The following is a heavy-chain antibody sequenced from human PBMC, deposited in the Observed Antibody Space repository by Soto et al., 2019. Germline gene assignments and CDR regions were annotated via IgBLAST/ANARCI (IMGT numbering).Heavy chain of an antibody. CDR2: ISAYNGNT. V-gene: IGHV1-18*01. Sequence: QVKLVESGAEVKKPGASVKVSCKASGYNFASYAISWMRQAPGQVLEWMGWISAYNGNTNYAQKLQGRVPMTTDTSTSSAYMELGSLRSDDTAVYYCARDPPPPDYWGQGTLVTVSS. J-gene: IGHJ4*02. CDR3: ARDPPPPDY. CDR1: GYNFASYA.